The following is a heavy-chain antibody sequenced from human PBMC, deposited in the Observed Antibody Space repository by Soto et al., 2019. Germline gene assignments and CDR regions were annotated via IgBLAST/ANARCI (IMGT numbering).Heavy chain of an antibody. CDR2: INNSGAST. Sequence: GGSLRLSCAASGFTFSSYSMNWVRQAPGKGLEWVSYINNSGASTYYADSVKGRFTISRDNSKSTLYLQMNSLRDEDTAVYYCARVAIASGGVIAVTYALDVWGQGTTVTVSS. J-gene: IGHJ6*02. CDR1: GFTFSSYS. D-gene: IGHD3-16*02. CDR3: ARVAIASGGVIAVTYALDV. V-gene: IGHV3-48*02.